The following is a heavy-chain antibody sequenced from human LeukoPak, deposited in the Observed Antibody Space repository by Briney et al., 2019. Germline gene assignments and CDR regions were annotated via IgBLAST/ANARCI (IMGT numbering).Heavy chain of an antibody. CDR3: ARGHRLYQLVRFGEYWFDP. V-gene: IGHV1-8*01. Sequence: ASVEVSCKASGYTFTSYDINWVRQVTGQGLEWMGRMNPNSGNTGYAQKFQGRVTMTRNTSISTACMELSSLRSEDTAVYYCARGHRLYQLVRFGEYWFDPWGQGTLVTVSS. D-gene: IGHD6-13*01. J-gene: IGHJ5*02. CDR2: MNPNSGNT. CDR1: GYTFTSYD.